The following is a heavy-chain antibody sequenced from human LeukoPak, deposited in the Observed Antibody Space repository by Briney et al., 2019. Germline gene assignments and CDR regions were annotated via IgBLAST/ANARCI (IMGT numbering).Heavy chain of an antibody. CDR1: GGSFSGYY. D-gene: IGHD3-3*02. V-gene: IGHV4-34*01. CDR2: INHSGST. CDR3: ARGISANKYYFDY. Sequence: SGTLSLTCAVYGGSFSGYYWSWIRQPPGKGLEWIGEINHSGSTNYNPSLKSRVTISVDTSKNQFSLKLSSVTAADTAVYYCARGISANKYYFDYWGQGTLVTVSS. J-gene: IGHJ4*02.